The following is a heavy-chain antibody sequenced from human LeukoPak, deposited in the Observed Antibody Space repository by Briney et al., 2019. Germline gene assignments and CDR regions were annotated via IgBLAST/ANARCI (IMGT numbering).Heavy chain of an antibody. CDR3: ARSANHANFYDY. CDR2: ISAYNGNT. Sequence: GASVKVSCKASGYTFTSYGISWVRQAPGQGLEWMGWISAYNGNTNYAQKLQGRVTMTTDTSTSTVYMELRSLRSDDTAVYYCARSANHANFYDYWGQGTLVTVSS. V-gene: IGHV1-18*01. CDR1: GYTFTSYG. J-gene: IGHJ4*02. D-gene: IGHD1-7*01.